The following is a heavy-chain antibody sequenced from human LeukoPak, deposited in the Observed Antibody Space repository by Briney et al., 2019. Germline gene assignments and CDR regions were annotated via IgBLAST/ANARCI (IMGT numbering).Heavy chain of an antibody. CDR3: ARGTVIITDAFDI. Sequence: GGSLRLSCAASGFTFSSYALSWVRQAPGKGLEWVSGISGNGAGTYYADSMKGRFTISRDNSKNTLYLQMNSLRAEDTAVYYCARGTVIITDAFDIWGQGTMVTVSS. CDR2: ISGNGAGT. J-gene: IGHJ3*02. V-gene: IGHV3-23*01. D-gene: IGHD3-9*01. CDR1: GFTFSSYA.